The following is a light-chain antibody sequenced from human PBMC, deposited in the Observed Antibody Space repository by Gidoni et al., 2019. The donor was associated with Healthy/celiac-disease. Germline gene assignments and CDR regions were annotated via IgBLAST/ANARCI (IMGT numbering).Light chain of an antibody. CDR3: QQRSNWPPWT. V-gene: IGKV3-11*01. Sequence: ELVLTPSPATLSLSPGERATLYCRASQSVSSYLAWDQEKPGQAPRLLIYDASNRATGSPARCSGSGSGTDFNLTISSLEPEDFAGYYCQQRSNWPPWTFGQGTKVEIK. J-gene: IGKJ1*01. CDR2: DAS. CDR1: QSVSSY.